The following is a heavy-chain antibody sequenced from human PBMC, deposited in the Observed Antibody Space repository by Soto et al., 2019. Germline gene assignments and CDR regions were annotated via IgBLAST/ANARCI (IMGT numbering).Heavy chain of an antibody. CDR3: ARHSTYCSGGSCYSVDFDY. V-gene: IGHV5-51*01. J-gene: IGHJ4*02. CDR1: GYSFTSYW. CDR2: IYPGDSDT. Sequence: PGESLKISCKGSGYSFTSYWIGWVRQMPGKGLEWMGIIYPGDSDTRYSPSFQGHVTISADKSISTAYLQWSSLKASDTAMYYCARHSTYCSGGSCYSVDFDYWGQGTLVTVSS. D-gene: IGHD2-15*01.